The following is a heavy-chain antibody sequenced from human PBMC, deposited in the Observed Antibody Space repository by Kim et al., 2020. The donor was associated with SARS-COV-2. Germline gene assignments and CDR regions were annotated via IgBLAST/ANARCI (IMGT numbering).Heavy chain of an antibody. V-gene: IGHV1-69*13. J-gene: IGHJ6*02. D-gene: IGHD6-13*01. Sequence: SVKVSCKASGGTFSSYAISWVRQAPGQGLEWMGGIIPIFGTANYAQKFQGRVTITADESTSTAYMELSSLRSEDTAVYYCARDALGIAAAGTGDYYYYGMDVWGQGTTVTISS. CDR3: ARDALGIAAAGTGDYYYYGMDV. CDR1: GGTFSSYA. CDR2: IIPIFGTA.